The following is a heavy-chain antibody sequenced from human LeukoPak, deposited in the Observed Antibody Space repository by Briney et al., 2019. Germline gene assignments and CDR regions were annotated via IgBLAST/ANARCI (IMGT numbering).Heavy chain of an antibody. D-gene: IGHD3-3*01. V-gene: IGHV3-74*01. CDR1: GFTLSKYW. Sequence: GGSLRLSCGDSGFTLSKYWMHWVRQVPGKGLTWVSRINRDGSRIDHAGSVKGRFTISRDNAKNTLYLQMNSLRPEDTAVYYCVRDFAGSDDLWGQGTLVTVSS. CDR2: INRDGSRI. CDR3: VRDFAGSDDL. J-gene: IGHJ5*02.